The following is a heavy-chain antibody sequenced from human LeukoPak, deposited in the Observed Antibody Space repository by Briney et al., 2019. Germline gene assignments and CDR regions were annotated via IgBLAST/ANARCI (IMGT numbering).Heavy chain of an antibody. J-gene: IGHJ4*02. Sequence: PGGSLRLSCAASGFTFSSYAMNWFRQAPGKGLEWVSAISSSGDNTYCADSVKGRFTISRDNSRNTLYLQMNSLRAEDTAVYYCAKRGSSWYYFDYWGQGTLVTVSS. CDR1: GFTFSSYA. CDR3: AKRGSSWYYFDY. D-gene: IGHD6-13*01. CDR2: ISSSGDNT. V-gene: IGHV3-23*01.